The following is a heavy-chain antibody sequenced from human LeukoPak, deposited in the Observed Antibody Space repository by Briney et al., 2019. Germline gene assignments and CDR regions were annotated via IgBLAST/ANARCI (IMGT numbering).Heavy chain of an antibody. D-gene: IGHD3-22*01. J-gene: IGHJ5*02. CDR2: IRSSSGGGTI. CDR3: ATDFYDST. V-gene: IGHV3-15*07. CDR1: GSTFSNAW. Sequence: GGSLRLSCATSGSTFSNAWMNWVRQAPGKGLEWVGRIRSSSGGGTIDYAAPVKGRFTLSRDDSKTTLYLQMNSLQTEDTAVYYCATDFYDSTWGQGTLVTVSS.